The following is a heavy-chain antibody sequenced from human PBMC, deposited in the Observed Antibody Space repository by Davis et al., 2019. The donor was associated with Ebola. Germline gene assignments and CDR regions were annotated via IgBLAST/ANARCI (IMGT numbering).Heavy chain of an antibody. J-gene: IGHJ5*02. CDR1: GFIFSSYA. CDR3: AKVHPPTTVTTGWFDP. V-gene: IGHV3-23*01. Sequence: GSLRLSCAAPGFIFSSYAMSWVRQAPGKGLEWVSSISVRSIPYHADSVKGRFTNSRDNSKNTLDLQMNSLRAEDTAVYYCAKVHPPTTVTTGWFDPWGQGTLVTVSS. D-gene: IGHD4-17*01. CDR2: ISVRSIP.